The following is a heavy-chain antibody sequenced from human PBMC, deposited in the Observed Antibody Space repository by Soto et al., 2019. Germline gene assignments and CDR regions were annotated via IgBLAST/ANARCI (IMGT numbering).Heavy chain of an antibody. CDR3: ARDPLWGTAMVLWYFDL. CDR2: ISYDGSNK. V-gene: IGHV3-30-3*01. D-gene: IGHD5-18*01. J-gene: IGHJ2*01. Sequence: QVQLVESGGSVVQPGRSLRLSCAASGFTFSSYAMDWVSQAPGKWLECVAVISYDGSNKYYADSVKGRFTISRDNSKNTLYLQMNSLRAEDTAVYYCARDPLWGTAMVLWYFDLWGRGTLVTVSS. CDR1: GFTFSSYA.